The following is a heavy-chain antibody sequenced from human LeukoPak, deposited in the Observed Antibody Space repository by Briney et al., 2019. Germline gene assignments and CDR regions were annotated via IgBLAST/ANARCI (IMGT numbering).Heavy chain of an antibody. J-gene: IGHJ4*02. Sequence: GASVKVSCKASGYTFTGYYSHWVRQAPGQGLEWMGWINANTGGTNYAQKFQGKFTMTRDTSITTVYMELSRLAFDDTAVYFCARIGYSSTFDYWGQGTLVTVSS. CDR1: GYTFTGYY. V-gene: IGHV1-2*02. CDR3: ARIGYSSTFDY. CDR2: INANTGGT. D-gene: IGHD6-13*01.